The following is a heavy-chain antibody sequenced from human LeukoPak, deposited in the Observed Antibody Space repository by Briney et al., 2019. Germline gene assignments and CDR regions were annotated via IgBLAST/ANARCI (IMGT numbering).Heavy chain of an antibody. CDR2: IIPIFGTA. V-gene: IGHV1-69*06. Sequence: ASVKVSCKASGGTFSSYAISWVRQAPGQGLEWMGGIIPIFGTANYAQKFQGRVTITADKSTSTAYMELSSLRSEDTAVYYCARTLGSSWYYYYYMDVWGKGTTVTVSS. CDR3: ARTLGSSWYYYYYMDV. J-gene: IGHJ6*03. CDR1: GGTFSSYA. D-gene: IGHD6-13*01.